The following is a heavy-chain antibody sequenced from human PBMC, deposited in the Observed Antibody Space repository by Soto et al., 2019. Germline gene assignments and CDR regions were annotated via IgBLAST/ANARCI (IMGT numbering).Heavy chain of an antibody. CDR3: ARGLRIVWFGESIYYYYGMDV. J-gene: IGHJ6*02. D-gene: IGHD3-10*01. V-gene: IGHV4-34*01. Sequence: TLSLTCAVYGGSFSGYYWSWIRQPPGKGLEWIGEINHSGSTNYNPSLKSRVTISVDTSKNQFSLKLSSVTAADTAVYYCARGLRIVWFGESIYYYYGMDVWGQGT. CDR2: INHSGST. CDR1: GGSFSGYY.